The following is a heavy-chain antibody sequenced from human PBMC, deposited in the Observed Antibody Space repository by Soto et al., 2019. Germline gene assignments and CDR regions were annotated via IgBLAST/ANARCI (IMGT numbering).Heavy chain of an antibody. J-gene: IGHJ4*02. Sequence: PGGSLRLSCVGSGFTFSDYAMHWVRQAPGKGLEWVAVVSHDGRNTHYAGSVKGRFTISRDSSKNTVSLEMTSLRAEDTAVYYCAKGGRQWLVTSDFNYWGQGALVTVSS. CDR3: AKGGRQWLVTSDFNY. D-gene: IGHD6-19*01. CDR1: GFTFSDYA. CDR2: VSHDGRNT. V-gene: IGHV3-30*18.